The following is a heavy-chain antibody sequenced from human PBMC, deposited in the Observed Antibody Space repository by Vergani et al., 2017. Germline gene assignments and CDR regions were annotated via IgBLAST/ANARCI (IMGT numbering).Heavy chain of an antibody. J-gene: IGHJ6*02. Sequence: EVQLVESGGGLVKPGGSLRLSCAASGFTFSSYSMNWVRQAPGKGLEWVSYISSSSSTIYYADSVKGRFTISRDNAKNSLYLQMNSLRDEDTAVYYCARDRYYDFWSGYLGAYYYGMDVWGQGTTVTVSS. D-gene: IGHD3-3*01. CDR1: GFTFSSYS. V-gene: IGHV3-48*02. CDR3: ARDRYYDFWSGYLGAYYYGMDV. CDR2: ISSSSSTI.